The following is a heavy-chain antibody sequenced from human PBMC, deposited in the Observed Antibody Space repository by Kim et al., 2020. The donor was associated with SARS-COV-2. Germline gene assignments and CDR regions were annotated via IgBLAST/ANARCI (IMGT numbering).Heavy chain of an antibody. V-gene: IGHV3-7*03. Sequence: GGSLRLSCAASAFTSSSYWMTWVRQAPGKGLEWVANIKQDGSEKYYVDSVKGRFTISRDNAKKSLYLQMNSLRAEDTAVYYCANYGSATGGMDVWGQGTTVTVSS. CDR2: IKQDGSEK. CDR3: ANYGSATGGMDV. J-gene: IGHJ6*02. D-gene: IGHD3-10*01. CDR1: AFTSSSYW.